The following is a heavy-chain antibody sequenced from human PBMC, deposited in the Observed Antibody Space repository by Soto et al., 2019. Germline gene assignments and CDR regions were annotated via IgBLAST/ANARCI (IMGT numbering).Heavy chain of an antibody. Sequence: PSETLSLTCTVSGGSISNFYWSWIRQPPGKGLEWIGYISYSGNTNYNPSLKSRVSISVDTSKNQLSLNLTSVTAADTAVYYCARAPMVITRYYFDPWGQGTPVTVSS. J-gene: IGHJ5*02. D-gene: IGHD2-21*01. CDR2: ISYSGNT. CDR3: ARAPMVITRYYFDP. CDR1: GGSISNFY. V-gene: IGHV4-59*01.